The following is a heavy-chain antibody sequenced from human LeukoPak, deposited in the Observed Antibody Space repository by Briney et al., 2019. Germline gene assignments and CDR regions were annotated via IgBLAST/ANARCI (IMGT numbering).Heavy chain of an antibody. D-gene: IGHD1-26*01. CDR3: TRDRVGATDYFDY. Sequence: GRSLRLSCAASGFTFSSYAMHWVRQAPGKGLEWVAVISYDGSNKYYADSVKGRFTISRDNSKNTLYLQMNSLRAEDTAVYYCTRDRVGATDYFDYWGQGTLVTVSS. CDR2: ISYDGSNK. V-gene: IGHV3-30-3*01. J-gene: IGHJ4*02. CDR1: GFTFSSYA.